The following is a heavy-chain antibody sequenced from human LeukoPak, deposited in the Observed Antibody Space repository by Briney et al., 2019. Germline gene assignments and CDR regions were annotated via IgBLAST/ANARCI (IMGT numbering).Heavy chain of an antibody. CDR3: ARHALEYYYDSPIDY. Sequence: SETLSLTCTVSGGSISSYYWSWIRKPPGKGLEWIGYIYYSGSTNYNPSLKSRVTISVDTSKNQFSLKLSSVTAADTAVYYCARHALEYYYDSPIDYWGQGTLVTVSS. V-gene: IGHV4-59*08. D-gene: IGHD3-22*01. J-gene: IGHJ4*02. CDR2: IYYSGST. CDR1: GGSISSYY.